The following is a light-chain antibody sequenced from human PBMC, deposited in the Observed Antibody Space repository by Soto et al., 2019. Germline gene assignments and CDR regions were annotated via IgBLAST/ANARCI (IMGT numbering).Light chain of an antibody. V-gene: IGLV1-44*01. CDR3: AAWDDSVYV. CDR1: SSNIGSHT. CDR2: SND. Sequence: QSVLTQPPSASGTPGQRVTISCSGSSSNIGSHTVNWYHQLPGTAPKLLIHSNDRRPSGVPDRFSGSKSGTSASLAISGLQSEDEGDYYCAAWDDSVYVFGTGTKVTVL. J-gene: IGLJ1*01.